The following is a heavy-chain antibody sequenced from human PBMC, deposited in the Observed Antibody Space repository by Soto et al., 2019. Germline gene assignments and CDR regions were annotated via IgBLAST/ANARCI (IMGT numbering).Heavy chain of an antibody. D-gene: IGHD2-21*02. CDR2: IIPIFGTA. CDR3: AREGGGGDSRGGYYYGMDV. CDR1: GGTFSGYA. V-gene: IGHV1-69*13. Sequence: GASVKVSCKASGGTFSGYAISWVRQAPGQGLEWMGGIIPIFGTANYAQKFQGRVTITADESTSTAYMELSSLRSEDTAVYYCAREGGGGDSRGGYYYGMDVWGQGTTVTVSS. J-gene: IGHJ6*02.